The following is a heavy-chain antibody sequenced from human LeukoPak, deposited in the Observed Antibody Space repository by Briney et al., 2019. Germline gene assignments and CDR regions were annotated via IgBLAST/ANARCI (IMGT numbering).Heavy chain of an antibody. CDR1: GGSISSSSYY. D-gene: IGHD1-1*01. J-gene: IGHJ6*03. CDR3: VHNQGDYYYYYYMDV. V-gene: IGHV4-39*01. CDR2: IYYSGST. Sequence: PSETLSLTCTVSGGSISSSSYYWGWIRQPPGKGLEWIGSIYYSGSTYYNPSLKSRVTISVDTSKNQFSLKLSSVTAADTAVYYCVHNQGDYYYYYYMDVWGKGTTVTVSS.